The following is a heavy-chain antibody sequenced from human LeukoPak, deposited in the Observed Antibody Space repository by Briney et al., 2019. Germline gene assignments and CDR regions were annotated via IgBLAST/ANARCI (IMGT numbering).Heavy chain of an antibody. J-gene: IGHJ4*02. CDR2: IRAGTGST. D-gene: IGHD4-23*01. V-gene: IGHV3-23*01. CDR3: VRGYGGNGGD. CDR1: GFTFRNYA. Sequence: GGSLRLSCAVSGFTFRNYAMTWVRQASGKGLEWVSGIRAGTGSTYYADAVKGRFTISRDNSKNTLYLQMNSLRLEDTAVYYCVRGYGGNGGDWGQGTLVTVSS.